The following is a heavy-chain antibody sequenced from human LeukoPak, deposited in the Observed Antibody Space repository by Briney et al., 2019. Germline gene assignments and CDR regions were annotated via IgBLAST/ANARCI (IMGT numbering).Heavy chain of an antibody. V-gene: IGHV1-2*04. CDR3: ARDLRSNCSGGSCYFGEGWFDP. J-gene: IGHJ5*02. CDR1: GYSLSELS. CDR2: INPNSGGT. D-gene: IGHD2-15*01. Sequence: ASVKVSCKVSGYSLSELSMHWVRQAPGQGLEWMGWINPNSGGTNYAQKFQGWVTMTRDTSISTAYMELSRLRSDDTAVYYCARDLRSNCSGGSCYFGEGWFDPWGQGTLVTVSS.